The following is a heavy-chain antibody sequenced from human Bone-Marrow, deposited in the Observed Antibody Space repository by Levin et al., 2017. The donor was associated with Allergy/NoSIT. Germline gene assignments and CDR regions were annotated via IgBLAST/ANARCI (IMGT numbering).Heavy chain of an antibody. CDR2: ISWNSGSI. Sequence: SLKISCAASGFTFDDYAMHWVRQAPGKGLEWVSGISWNSGSIGYADSVKGRFTISRDNAKNSLYLQMNSLRAEDTALYYCAKDIDMGRADYYYGMDVWGQGTTVTVSS. CDR3: AKDIDMGRADYYYGMDV. V-gene: IGHV3-9*01. D-gene: IGHD2-15*01. CDR1: GFTFDDYA. J-gene: IGHJ6*02.